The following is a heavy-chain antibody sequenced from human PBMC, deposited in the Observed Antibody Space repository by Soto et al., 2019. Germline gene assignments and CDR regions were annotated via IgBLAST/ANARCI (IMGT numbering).Heavy chain of an antibody. CDR1: GGSISSYY. D-gene: IGHD4-17*01. CDR3: AREPYGELGY. J-gene: IGHJ4*02. V-gene: IGHV4-59*01. CDR2: IYYSGST. Sequence: PSETLSLTCTVSGGSISSYYWSWIRQPPGKGLEWIGYIYYSGSTNYNPSLKSRVNISVDTSKNQFSLKLSSVTAADTAVYYCAREPYGELGYWGQGTLVTVSS.